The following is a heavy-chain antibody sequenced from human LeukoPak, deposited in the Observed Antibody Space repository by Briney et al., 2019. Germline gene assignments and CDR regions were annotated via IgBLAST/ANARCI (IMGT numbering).Heavy chain of an antibody. CDR1: GLSFLDAW. CDR2: IKSKGSGGTT. CDR3: THISSIPDRFTS. D-gene: IGHD2-21*01. Sequence: GGALTLSCEVSGLSFLDAWVSWVRQAPGQGLEWVGRIKSKGSGGTTDHAAPVKGRFTISRDDSKNTVYLQMSSLGTEDTAIYYCTHISSIPDRFTSWGQGTLVTVSS. J-gene: IGHJ5*02. V-gene: IGHV3-15*01.